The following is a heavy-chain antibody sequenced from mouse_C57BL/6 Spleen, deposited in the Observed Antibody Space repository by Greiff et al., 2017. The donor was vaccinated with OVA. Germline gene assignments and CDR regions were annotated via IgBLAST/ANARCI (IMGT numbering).Heavy chain of an antibody. CDR2: IYPGDGDT. Sequence: QVQLQQSGAELVKPGASVKISCKASGYAFSSYCMNWVKQRPGKGLECIGQIYPGDGDTNYNGKFKGKATLTADKSSSTAYMQLSSLTSEDSAVYFCARFLDYGSSYDYWGQDTTLTVSS. CDR3: ARFLDYGSSYDY. J-gene: IGHJ2*01. D-gene: IGHD1-1*01. CDR1: GYAFSSYC. V-gene: IGHV1-80*01.